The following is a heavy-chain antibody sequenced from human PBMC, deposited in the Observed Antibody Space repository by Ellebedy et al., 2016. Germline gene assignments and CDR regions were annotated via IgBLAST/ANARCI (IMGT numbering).Heavy chain of an antibody. CDR1: GGSISSYY. J-gene: IGHJ4*02. CDR2: IYYSGST. D-gene: IGHD3-10*01. CDR3: ARVGGAVGADY. Sequence: SETLSLTCTVSGGSISSYYWSWIRQPPGKGLEWIGYIYYSGSTNYNPSLKSRVTISVDTSKNQFSLKLSSVTAADTAVYYCARVGGAVGADYWGQGTLVTVSS. V-gene: IGHV4-59*01.